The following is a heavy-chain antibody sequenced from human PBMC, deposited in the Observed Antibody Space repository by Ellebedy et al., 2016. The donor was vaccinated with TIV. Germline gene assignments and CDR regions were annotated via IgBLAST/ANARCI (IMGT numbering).Heavy chain of an antibody. CDR1: GGTFSSYA. CDR3: ARDLGSSGWYYRGYYYYGMDV. Sequence: AASVKVSCKASGGTFSSYAISWVRQAPGQGLEWMGGIIPIFGTANYAQKFQGRVTITADESTSTAYMELSSLRSEDTAVYYCARDLGSSGWYYRGYYYYGMDVWGQGTTVTVSS. V-gene: IGHV1-69*13. CDR2: IIPIFGTA. J-gene: IGHJ6*02. D-gene: IGHD6-19*01.